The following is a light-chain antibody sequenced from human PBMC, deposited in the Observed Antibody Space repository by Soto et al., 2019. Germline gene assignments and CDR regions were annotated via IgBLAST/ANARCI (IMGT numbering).Light chain of an antibody. J-gene: IGKJ1*01. V-gene: IGKV1-39*01. CDR3: QQSYSTTWT. CDR1: QSISSS. Sequence: IQMTQSPPSLSASVGDTVTITCRASQSISSSLNWYQQKPGKAPKLLIYAASSLQSGVPSRFSGSGSETDFTLTISSLQPEDFATYSCQQSYSTTWTFGQGTKVDIK. CDR2: AAS.